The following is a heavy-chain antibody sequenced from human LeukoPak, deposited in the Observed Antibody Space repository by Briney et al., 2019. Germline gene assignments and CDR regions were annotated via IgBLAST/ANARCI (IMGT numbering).Heavy chain of an antibody. CDR1: GYTFTSYY. CDR2: INPSGGST. J-gene: IGHJ4*02. Sequence: ASVKVSCKASGYTFTSYYMHWVRQAPGQGLEWMGIINPSGGSTSYAQKFQGRVTMTRDTSTSTVYMELSSLRSEDTAVYYCASLGEDILTGYSQIYWGQETLVTVSS. CDR3: ASLGEDILTGYSQIY. D-gene: IGHD3-9*01. V-gene: IGHV1-46*01.